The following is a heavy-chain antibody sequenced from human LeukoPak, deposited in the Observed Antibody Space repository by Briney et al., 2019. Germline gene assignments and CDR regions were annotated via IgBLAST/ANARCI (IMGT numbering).Heavy chain of an antibody. CDR2: IWYDGSNK. D-gene: IGHD1-14*01. CDR1: GFTFSTYA. Sequence: GGSLRLSCAASGFTFSTYAMHWVRQAPGKGLEGVAVIWYDGSNKNYVDSVKGRFTISRDNAKNSLYLQMNSLRDEDTAVYYCARAKNPDYWGQGTLVTVSS. CDR3: ARAKNPDY. V-gene: IGHV3-33*01. J-gene: IGHJ4*02.